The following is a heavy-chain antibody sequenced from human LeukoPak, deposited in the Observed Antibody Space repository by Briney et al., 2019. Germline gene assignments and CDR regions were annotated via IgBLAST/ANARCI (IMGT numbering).Heavy chain of an antibody. Sequence: PGGSLRLSCAASAFTFSSSAMSWVRQAPGKGLEWVSVISGGGGSTYYADSVKGRFTISRDNSKNTLYLQMNSLRAEDTAVYYCAKGLYSSGWSGGYFDNWGQGTQVTVST. CDR1: AFTFSSSA. CDR3: AKGLYSSGWSGGYFDN. CDR2: ISGGGGST. V-gene: IGHV3-23*01. J-gene: IGHJ4*02. D-gene: IGHD6-19*01.